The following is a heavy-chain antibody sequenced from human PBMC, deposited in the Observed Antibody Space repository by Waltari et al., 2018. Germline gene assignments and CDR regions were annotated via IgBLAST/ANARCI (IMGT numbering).Heavy chain of an antibody. V-gene: IGHV3-73*02. CDR1: GFTCSGSA. Sequence: EVQLVESGGGLVQPGGSLKLSCAASGFTCSGSAMHWVRKASGKGLGWVGRIRSKANSYATAYAASVKGRFTISRDDSKNTAYLQMNSLKTEDTAVYYCTRGPGMRQLDGYYYYMDVWGKGTTVTISS. CDR2: IRSKANSYAT. D-gene: IGHD6-6*01. J-gene: IGHJ6*03. CDR3: TRGPGMRQLDGYYYYMDV.